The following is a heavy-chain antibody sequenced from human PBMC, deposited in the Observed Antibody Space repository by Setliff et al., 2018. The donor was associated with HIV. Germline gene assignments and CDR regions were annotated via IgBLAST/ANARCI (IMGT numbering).Heavy chain of an antibody. V-gene: IGHV4-39*01. CDR2: IYYSGNT. CDR3: ARPTTGVGGGAAFDI. CDR1: GGSIKSSCYY. Sequence: PSETLSLTCTVSGGSIKSSCYYWGWIRQPPGKGLEWIGSIYYSGNTYYNPSLKSRVTISEDTSRNQFSLKLNSVTAADTAVYFCARPTTGVGGGAAFDIWGQGTMVTV. D-gene: IGHD2-8*01. J-gene: IGHJ3*02.